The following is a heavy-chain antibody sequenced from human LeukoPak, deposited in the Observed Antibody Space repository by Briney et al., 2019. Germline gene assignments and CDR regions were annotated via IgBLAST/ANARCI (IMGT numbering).Heavy chain of an antibody. CDR2: ISGSGGST. Sequence: GGSLRLSCAASGFTFSSYEMNWVRQAPGKGLEWVSAISGSGGSTYYADSVKGRFTISRDNSKNTLYLQMNSLRAEDTAVYYCAKEGPSGFGERRYYYYYMDVWGKGTTVTISS. D-gene: IGHD3-10*01. CDR3: AKEGPSGFGERRYYYYYMDV. CDR1: GFTFSSYE. J-gene: IGHJ6*03. V-gene: IGHV3-23*01.